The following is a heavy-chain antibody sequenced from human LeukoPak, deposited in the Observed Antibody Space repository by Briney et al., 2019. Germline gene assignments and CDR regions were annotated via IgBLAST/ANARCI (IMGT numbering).Heavy chain of an antibody. J-gene: IGHJ4*02. CDR1: GFTVSSNY. Sequence: GGSLRLSCAVSGFTVSSNYMSWVRQAPGKGLEWVSVIYSGGSTYYADSVKGRFTISRDNSKNTLYLQMNSLRAEDTAVYYCAKDHGRDYYGSGRYDYWGQGTLVTVSS. CDR3: AKDHGRDYYGSGRYDY. CDR2: IYSGGST. V-gene: IGHV3-66*01. D-gene: IGHD3-10*01.